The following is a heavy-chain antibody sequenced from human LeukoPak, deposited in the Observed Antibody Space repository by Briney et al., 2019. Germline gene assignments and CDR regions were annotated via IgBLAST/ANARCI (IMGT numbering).Heavy chain of an antibody. CDR1: GFTFSSYG. V-gene: IGHV3-30*03. D-gene: IGHD5-24*01. J-gene: IGHJ4*02. CDR3: ARIRDDYNPIDY. CDR2: ISYDGSNK. Sequence: PGRSLRLSCAASGFTFSSYGMHWVRQAPGKGLGLVAVISYDGSNKYNADSVKGRFTISRDNSKNTLYLQMNSLRAEDTAVYYCARIRDDYNPIDYWGQGALVTVSS.